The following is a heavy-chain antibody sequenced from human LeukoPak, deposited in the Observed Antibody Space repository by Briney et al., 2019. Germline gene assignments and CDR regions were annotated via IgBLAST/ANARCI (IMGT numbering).Heavy chain of an antibody. J-gene: IGHJ4*02. CDR3: ASGIVGATKNY. CDR1: GGSISSTRYY. D-gene: IGHD1-26*01. V-gene: IGHV4-61*01. Sequence: PSETLSLTCTVSGGSISSTRYYWSWIRQPPGKGLEWIGYIYYSGSTNYNPSLKSRVTISVDTSKNQFSLKLSSVTAADTAVYYCASGIVGATKNYWGQGTLVTVSS. CDR2: IYYSGST.